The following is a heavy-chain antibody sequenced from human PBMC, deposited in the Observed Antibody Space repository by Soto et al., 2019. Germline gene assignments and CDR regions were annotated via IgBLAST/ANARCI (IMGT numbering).Heavy chain of an antibody. CDR3: VVGSGYGAPNFDY. CDR2: INHSGST. J-gene: IGHJ4*02. V-gene: IGHV4-34*01. Sequence: SETLSLTCAVYGGSFSGYYWSWIRQPPGKGLEWIGEINHSGSTNYNPSLKSRVTISVDTSKNQFSLKLSSVTAADTAVYYCVVGSGYGAPNFDYWGQGTLVTVSS. D-gene: IGHD4-17*01. CDR1: GGSFSGYY.